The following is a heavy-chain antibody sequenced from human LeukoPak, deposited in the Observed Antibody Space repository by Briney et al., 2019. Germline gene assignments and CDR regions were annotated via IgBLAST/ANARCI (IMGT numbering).Heavy chain of an antibody. V-gene: IGHV1-3*01. D-gene: IGHD6-13*01. Sequence: ASVKVSCKASGYTFTSYAIHWVRQAPGQRLEWMGWINAGNGNTKYSQKFQGRVTITRDTSASTAYMEVSGLRSEDTAVYYCARSMGYSSSWDDYWGQGTLVTVSS. J-gene: IGHJ4*02. CDR2: INAGNGNT. CDR3: ARSMGYSSSWDDY. CDR1: GYTFTSYA.